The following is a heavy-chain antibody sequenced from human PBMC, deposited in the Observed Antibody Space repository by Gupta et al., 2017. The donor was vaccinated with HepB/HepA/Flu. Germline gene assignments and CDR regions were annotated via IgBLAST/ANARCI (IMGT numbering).Heavy chain of an antibody. D-gene: IGHD3-9*01. J-gene: IGHJ4*02. CDR3: AKDPNYDILTGYYLTYFDY. Sequence: EVQLLESGGGLVQPGGSLRLSCAASGFTFSSYAMSWVRKAQGKGLEWVSAISGSGGSTYYADSVKGRFTISRDNSKNTLYLQMNSLRAEDTAVYYCAKDPNYDILTGYYLTYFDYWGQGTLVTVSS. CDR1: GFTFSSYA. CDR2: ISGSGGST. V-gene: IGHV3-23*01.